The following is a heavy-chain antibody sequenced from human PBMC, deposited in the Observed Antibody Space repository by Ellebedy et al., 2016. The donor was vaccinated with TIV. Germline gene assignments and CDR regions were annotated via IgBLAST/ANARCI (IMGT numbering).Heavy chain of an antibody. D-gene: IGHD6-19*01. CDR1: GFTFSSYS. V-gene: IGHV3-48*02. Sequence: GGSLRLSCAASGFTFSSYSMNWVRQAPGKGLEWVSYISSRSITIYYADSVKGRFTISRDNAKNSLYLQMNSLRDEDTAVYFCARDVTAFSWSSAFDYWGQGTLVTVSS. CDR3: ARDVTAFSWSSAFDY. CDR2: ISSRSITI. J-gene: IGHJ4*02.